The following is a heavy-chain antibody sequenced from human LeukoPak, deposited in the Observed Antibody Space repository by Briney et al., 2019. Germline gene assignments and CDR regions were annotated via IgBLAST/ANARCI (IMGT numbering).Heavy chain of an antibody. J-gene: IGHJ6*02. V-gene: IGHV1-69*13. CDR3: ASLNSGSYLDYYYYGMDV. D-gene: IGHD1-26*01. Sequence: ASVKVSCKASGGTFSSYAISWVRQAPGQGLEWMGGIIPIFGTANYAQKFQGRVTITADESTSTAYMELSSLRSEDTAVYYCASLNSGSYLDYYYYGMDVWGQGTTVTVSS. CDR2: IIPIFGTA. CDR1: GGTFSSYA.